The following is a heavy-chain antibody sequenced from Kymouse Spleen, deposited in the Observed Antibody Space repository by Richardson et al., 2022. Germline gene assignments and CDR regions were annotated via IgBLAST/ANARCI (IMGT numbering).Heavy chain of an antibody. CDR2: ISYDGSNK. Sequence: QVQLVESGGGVVQPGRSLRLSCAASGFTFSSYGMHWVRQAPGKGLEWVAVISYDGSNKYYADSVKGRFTISRDNSKNTLYLQMNSLRAEDTAVYYCAKEGGLWFGDLRYYGMDVWGQGTTVTVSS. J-gene: IGHJ6*02. V-gene: IGHV3-30*18. CDR3: AKEGGLWFGDLRYYGMDV. CDR1: GFTFSSYG. D-gene: IGHD3-10*01.